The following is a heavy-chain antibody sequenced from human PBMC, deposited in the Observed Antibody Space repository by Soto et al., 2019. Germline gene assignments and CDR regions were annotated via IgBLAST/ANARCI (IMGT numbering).Heavy chain of an antibody. CDR1: GYTFTSYG. Sequence: ASVKVSCKASGYTFTSYGISWVRQAPGQGLEWMGWISAYNGSTNYAQKLQGRVTMTTDTSTSTAYMELRSLRSDDTAVYYCARVGSSSWCGSGWFDPWGQGTLVTVSS. CDR2: ISAYNGST. J-gene: IGHJ5*02. V-gene: IGHV1-18*04. CDR3: ARVGSSSWCGSGWFDP. D-gene: IGHD6-13*01.